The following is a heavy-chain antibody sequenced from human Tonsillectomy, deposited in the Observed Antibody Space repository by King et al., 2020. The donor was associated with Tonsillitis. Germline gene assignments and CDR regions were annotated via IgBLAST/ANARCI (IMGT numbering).Heavy chain of an antibody. CDR2: IDWDDDK. V-gene: IGHV2-70*04. J-gene: IGHJ4*02. CDR3: ARIGGAGAVDY. Sequence: VTLKESGPALVKPPQTLTLTCTFSGFSLSTSGMRVSWIRQPPGKALEWLARIDWDDDKFYSTSLKTRLTISKDTSKNQVVLTMTNMDPVDTATYYCARIGGAGAVDYWGQGTLVTVSS. D-gene: IGHD1-26*01. CDR1: GFSLSTSGMR.